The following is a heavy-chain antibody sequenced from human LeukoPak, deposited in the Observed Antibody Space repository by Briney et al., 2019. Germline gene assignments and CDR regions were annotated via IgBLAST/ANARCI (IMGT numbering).Heavy chain of an antibody. D-gene: IGHD6-13*01. CDR3: ARHAESSSWYWPEYFQH. CDR2: INHSGST. Sequence: SETLSLTCAVYGGSFSGYYWSWIRQPPGKGLEWIGEINHSGSTNYDPSLKSRVTISVDTSKNQFSLKLSSVTAADTAVYYCARHAESSSWYWPEYFQHWGQGTLVTVSS. J-gene: IGHJ1*01. V-gene: IGHV4-34*01. CDR1: GGSFSGYY.